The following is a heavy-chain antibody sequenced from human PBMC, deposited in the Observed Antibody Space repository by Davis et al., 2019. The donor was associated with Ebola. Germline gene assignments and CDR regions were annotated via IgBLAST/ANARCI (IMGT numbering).Heavy chain of an antibody. CDR2: IYWADDK. D-gene: IGHD2-15*01. V-gene: IGHV2-5*02. CDR1: GFSLSTSGVG. Sequence: SGPTLVKPTQTLTLTCTFSGFSLSTSGVGVGWIRQPPGKALEWLALIYWADDKRYSPSLKSRLTITKDTSKNQVVLTMTNMDPVDTATYYCARIPLYCSGGSCYSSGMDVWGQGTTVTVSS. J-gene: IGHJ6*02. CDR3: ARIPLYCSGGSCYSSGMDV.